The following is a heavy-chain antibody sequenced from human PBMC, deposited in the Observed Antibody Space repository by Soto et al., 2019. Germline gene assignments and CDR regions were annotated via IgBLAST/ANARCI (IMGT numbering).Heavy chain of an antibody. V-gene: IGHV4-59*01. Sequence: QVQLQESGPGLVKPSETLSLTCTVAGGSISSYYWSWIRQPPGKGLEWIGYIYYSGSTNYNPSLKRRVTISVDTSKNQFSLKLSSVTAADTAVYYCARIYNCSGGSCYFIDYWGQGTLVTVSS. CDR3: ARIYNCSGGSCYFIDY. D-gene: IGHD2-15*01. J-gene: IGHJ4*02. CDR1: GGSISSYY. CDR2: IYYSGST.